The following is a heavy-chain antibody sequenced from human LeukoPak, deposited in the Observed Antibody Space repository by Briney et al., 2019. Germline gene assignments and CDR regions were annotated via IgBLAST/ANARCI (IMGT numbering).Heavy chain of an antibody. CDR1: GYTFTGYY. Sequence: GASVKVSCKASGYTFTGYYMHWVRQAPGQGLEWMGWINPNSGGTNYAQKFQGRVTMTRDTSISTAYMELSRLRSDDTAVYYCAKGYRYGLWWSELDYWGQGTLVTVSS. CDR3: AKGYRYGLWWSELDY. J-gene: IGHJ4*02. CDR2: INPNSGGT. D-gene: IGHD2-21*01. V-gene: IGHV1-2*02.